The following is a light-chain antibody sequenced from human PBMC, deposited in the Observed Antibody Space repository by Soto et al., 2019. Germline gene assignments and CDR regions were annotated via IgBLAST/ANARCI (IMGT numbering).Light chain of an antibody. CDR3: QQYNNWPPRT. V-gene: IGKV3-15*01. J-gene: IGKJ2*01. Sequence: EIVMTQSPVTLSVSPGERATLSCRASQSISNHLAWYQQKPGQAPRLPIYGASTRATGIPARFSGSGSGTEFTLTISSLQSEDFAVYYCQQYNNWPPRTFGQGTKLEIK. CDR1: QSISNH. CDR2: GAS.